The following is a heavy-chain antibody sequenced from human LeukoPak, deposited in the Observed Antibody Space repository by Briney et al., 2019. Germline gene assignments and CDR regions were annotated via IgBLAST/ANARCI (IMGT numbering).Heavy chain of an antibody. V-gene: IGHV4-30-4*01. D-gene: IGHD3-3*01. CDR1: GGSISSGDYY. CDR2: IYYSGST. Sequence: SQTLSLTCTVSGGSISSGDYYWSWIRQPPGKGLEWIGYIYYSGSTYYNPSLKGRVTISVDTSKNQFSLKLSSVTAADTAVYYCARAGVGDDAFDIWGQGTMVTVSS. J-gene: IGHJ3*02. CDR3: ARAGVGDDAFDI.